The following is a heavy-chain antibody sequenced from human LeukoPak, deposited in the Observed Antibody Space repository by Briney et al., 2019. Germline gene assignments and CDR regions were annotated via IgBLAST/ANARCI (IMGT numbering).Heavy chain of an antibody. J-gene: IGHJ4*02. CDR3: ARDRGRSSFDY. Sequence: PSETLSLTCTVSGGSISSGGYYWSWIRQPPGKGLEWIGYIYYSGSTNYNPSLKSRVTISVDTSKNQFSLKLSSVTAADTAVYYCARDRGRSSFDYWGQGTLVTVSS. CDR2: IYYSGST. CDR1: GGSISSGGYY. V-gene: IGHV4-61*08. D-gene: IGHD3-10*01.